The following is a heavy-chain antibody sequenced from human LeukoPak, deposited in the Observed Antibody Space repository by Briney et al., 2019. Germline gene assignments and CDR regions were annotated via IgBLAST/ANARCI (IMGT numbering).Heavy chain of an antibody. J-gene: IGHJ4*02. D-gene: IGHD3-3*01. V-gene: IGHV3-74*01. CDR3: ATEVVWSVDY. Sequence: GGSVRLSCAASGFTFSSYWMHWVRQAPGKGLVWVARIKGDGISTIYADSVKGRFTISRDNAKNSLYLQMNSLRAEDTAVYYCATEVVWSVDYWGQGTLVTVSS. CDR2: IKGDGIST. CDR1: GFTFSSYW.